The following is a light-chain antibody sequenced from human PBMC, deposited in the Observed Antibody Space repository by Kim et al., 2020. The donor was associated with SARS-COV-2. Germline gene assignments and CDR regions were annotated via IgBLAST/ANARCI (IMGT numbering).Light chain of an antibody. J-gene: IGKJ1*01. Sequence: ASVGDRVTSSGRASQSISHWLAWYKQTSGKAPKVIIDGTSDLESGVPSRFSGSGSGTQFTLTITSLQPDDFAIYYCQQYDEYPWTFGQGTKVDIK. CDR1: QSISHW. CDR3: QQYDEYPWT. V-gene: IGKV1-5*03. CDR2: GTS.